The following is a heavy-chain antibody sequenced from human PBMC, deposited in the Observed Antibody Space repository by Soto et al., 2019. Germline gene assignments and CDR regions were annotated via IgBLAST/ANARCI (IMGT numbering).Heavy chain of an antibody. CDR2: IYHSGST. V-gene: IGHV4-38-2*02. D-gene: IGHD3-22*01. CDR3: AREDSSGYSLDY. Sequence: SETLSLTCAVSGYSISSGYYWGWIRQPPGKGLEWIGSIYHSGSTYYNPSLKSRVTISVDTSKNQFSLKLSSVTAADTAVYYCAREDSSGYSLDYWGQGTLVTV. J-gene: IGHJ4*02. CDR1: GYSISSGYY.